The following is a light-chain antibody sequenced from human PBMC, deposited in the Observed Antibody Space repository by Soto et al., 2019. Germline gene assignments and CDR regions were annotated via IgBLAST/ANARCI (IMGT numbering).Light chain of an antibody. V-gene: IGKV3-20*01. CDR1: QNLGTLY. Sequence: EIVLTQSPGTLSLSPGERGTLSCRASQNLGTLYLAWFQQKSGQAPRLLIYSASRRATGIPDRFTGSGSGTDFTLTINRAEPEDFAVYFCQQYAGSPRTFGQGTKVDI. CDR3: QQYAGSPRT. CDR2: SAS. J-gene: IGKJ1*01.